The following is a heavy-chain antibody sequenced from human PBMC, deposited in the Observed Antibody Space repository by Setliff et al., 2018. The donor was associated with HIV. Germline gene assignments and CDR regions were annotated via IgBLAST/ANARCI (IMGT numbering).Heavy chain of an antibody. D-gene: IGHD1-1*01. CDR3: ARQLSNSFDY. V-gene: IGHV1-2*02. J-gene: IGHJ4*02. CDR1: GYTFTDYF. CDR2: ISPNNGDT. Sequence: ASVKVSCKASGYTFTDYFMHWVRQAPGQGLEWMGWISPNNGDTTIPQRFQGRVTMTSDTSINTAYLELSGLTSDDTAVYYCARQLSNSFDYWGQGALVTVSS.